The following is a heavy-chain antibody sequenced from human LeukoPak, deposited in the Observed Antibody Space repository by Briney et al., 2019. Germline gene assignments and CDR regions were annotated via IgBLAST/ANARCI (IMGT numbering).Heavy chain of an antibody. CDR1: GGSISSGGYY. Sequence: SQTLSLTCTVSGGSISSGGYYWSWIRQPPGKGLEWIGYIYYSGSTNYNPSLKSRVTISVDTSKNQFSLKLSSVTAADTAVYYCARSYYDSSGYGWFDPWGQGTLVTVSS. D-gene: IGHD3-22*01. V-gene: IGHV4-61*08. CDR2: IYYSGST. J-gene: IGHJ5*02. CDR3: ARSYYDSSGYGWFDP.